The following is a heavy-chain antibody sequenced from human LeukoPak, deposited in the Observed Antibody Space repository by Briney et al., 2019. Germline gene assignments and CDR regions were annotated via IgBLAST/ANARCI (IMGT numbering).Heavy chain of an antibody. CDR2: ISGGGDKT. CDR3: AKDLALAGTGGGFDV. CDR1: GFTFTTYA. D-gene: IGHD6-19*01. Sequence: GGSLRLSCAASGFTFTTYAINWVRQAPGKGLEWVSGISGGGDKTYYADSVNGRFTISRDNSKNTVSLQMSSLRAEDTSLYYCAKDLALAGTGGGFDVWGQGTRVAVSS. V-gene: IGHV3-23*01. J-gene: IGHJ3*01.